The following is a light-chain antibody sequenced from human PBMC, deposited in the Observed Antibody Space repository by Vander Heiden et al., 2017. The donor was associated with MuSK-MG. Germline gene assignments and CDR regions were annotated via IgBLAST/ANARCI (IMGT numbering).Light chain of an antibody. CDR3: QQDDSYPRT. Sequence: AIRLTQSPSSLSASTGARVTSTGRASQGSSSYLAWYQQRPGKAPKLLVYAASALRSGVPSRFSGSGSGTDFTLTISCLQAEDFATYYCQQDDSYPRTFGQGTKVEIK. CDR1: QGSSSY. V-gene: IGKV1-8*01. CDR2: AAS. J-gene: IGKJ1*01.